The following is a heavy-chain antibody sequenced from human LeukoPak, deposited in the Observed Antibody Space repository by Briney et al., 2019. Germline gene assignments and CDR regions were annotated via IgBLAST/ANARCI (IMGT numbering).Heavy chain of an antibody. J-gene: IGHJ5*02. Sequence: GGSLRLSCAASGFTFSSYWMHWVRQAPGKGLVWVSRINSDGSSTTYADSVKGRFTVSRDNAKNTVYLQMNSLRAEDTAVYYCARVQQYSYGLWFDPWGQGTLVTVSS. CDR2: INSDGSST. CDR1: GFTFSSYW. D-gene: IGHD5-18*01. V-gene: IGHV3-74*01. CDR3: ARVQQYSYGLWFDP.